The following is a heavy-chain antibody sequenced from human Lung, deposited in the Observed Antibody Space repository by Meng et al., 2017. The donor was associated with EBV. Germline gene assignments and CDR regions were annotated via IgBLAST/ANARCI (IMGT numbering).Heavy chain of an antibody. Sequence: QVQLVQSGSLLKNPGASVKVSCKASGYAFTGYPIHWVRQAPGQGLEWMGWINTNTGNSKYAQGFTGRFVFSLDTSVSTAYLQISGLKTEDTAMYYCARESSGYGAGTYKFDYWGQGTLVTVSS. CDR1: GYAFTGYP. CDR2: INTNTGNS. J-gene: IGHJ4*02. CDR3: ARESSGYGAGTYKFDY. D-gene: IGHD3-10*01. V-gene: IGHV7-4-1*02.